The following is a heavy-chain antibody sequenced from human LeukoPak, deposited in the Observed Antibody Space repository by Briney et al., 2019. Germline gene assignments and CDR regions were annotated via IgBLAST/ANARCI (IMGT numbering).Heavy chain of an antibody. CDR2: ISYDGSNK. CDR3: ARVRAIGDYYDY. CDR1: GFTFSSYA. D-gene: IGHD3-22*01. V-gene: IGHV3-30-3*01. J-gene: IGHJ4*02. Sequence: GRSLRLSCAASGFTFSSYAMHWVRQAPGKGLEWVAVISYDGSNKYYADSVKGRFTISRDNSKNTLYLQMNGLRAEDTAVYYCARVRAIGDYYDYWGQGTLVTVSS.